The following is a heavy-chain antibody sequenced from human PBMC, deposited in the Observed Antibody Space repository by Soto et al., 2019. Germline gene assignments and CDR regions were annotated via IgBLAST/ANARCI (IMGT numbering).Heavy chain of an antibody. D-gene: IGHD5-18*01. Sequence: QVQLVESGGGVVQPGRSLRLSCAASGFTFSSYAMHWVRQAPGKGLEWVAVISYDGSNKYYADSVKGRFTISRDNSKNTLYLQMNSLRAEDTAVYYCARGLTPEDTAMVRLPGGAFDIWGQGTMVTVSS. CDR1: GFTFSSYA. J-gene: IGHJ3*02. CDR3: ARGLTPEDTAMVRLPGGAFDI. V-gene: IGHV3-30-3*01. CDR2: ISYDGSNK.